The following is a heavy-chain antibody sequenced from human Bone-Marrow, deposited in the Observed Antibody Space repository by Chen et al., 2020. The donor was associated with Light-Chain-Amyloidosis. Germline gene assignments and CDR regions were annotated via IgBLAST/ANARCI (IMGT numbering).Heavy chain of an antibody. J-gene: IGHJ4*02. CDR1: RYTFPSYW. CDR3: ARVMESSGYYRTFDY. Sequence: EIQLVESGGGLVQPGGSLRLSCAAPRYTFPSYWMTWVRQAPGKGLEWVANINQDGSEKYYVDSVKGRFTISRDNAKNSLYLQMNSLRVEDTAVFYCARVMESSGYYRTFDYWGQGTLVTVSS. D-gene: IGHD3-22*01. V-gene: IGHV3-7*01. CDR2: INQDGSEK.